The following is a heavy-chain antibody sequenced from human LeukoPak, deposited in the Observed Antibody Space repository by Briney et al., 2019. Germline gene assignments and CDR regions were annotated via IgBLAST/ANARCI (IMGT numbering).Heavy chain of an antibody. CDR2: MYTDGST. J-gene: IGHJ4*02. D-gene: IGHD4-23*01. Sequence: SQTLSLTCTVSSGSISSDNHYWSWIRQPAGKGLEWIGRMYTDGSTNYNPSLKSRVTISVDMSKNQFSLKLNSVTAADTAVYYCARDRRGGKPYYFDTWGQGTLVIVSS. CDR3: ARDRRGGKPYYFDT. V-gene: IGHV4-61*02. CDR1: SGSISSDNHY.